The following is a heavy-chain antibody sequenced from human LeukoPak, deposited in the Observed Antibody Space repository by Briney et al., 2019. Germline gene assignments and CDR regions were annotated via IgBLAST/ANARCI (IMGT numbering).Heavy chain of an antibody. D-gene: IGHD1-26*01. CDR1: GGSISTYY. J-gene: IGHJ5*02. Sequence: TSETLSLTCTVSGGSISTYYWSWIRQPPGKGLEWIGYIYYSGSTNYNPSLKSRVTISVDTSKNQFSLNLSSVTAADTAVYYCARGYSGSYGRFDPWGQGTLVTVSS. V-gene: IGHV4-59*01. CDR3: ARGYSGSYGRFDP. CDR2: IYYSGST.